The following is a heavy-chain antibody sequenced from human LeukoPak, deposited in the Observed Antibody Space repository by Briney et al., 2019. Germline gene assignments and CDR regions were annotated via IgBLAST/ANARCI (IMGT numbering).Heavy chain of an antibody. D-gene: IGHD6-13*01. V-gene: IGHV3-30*04. CDR1: GFTFSSYA. J-gene: IGHJ4*02. CDR3: ARDPRPNRIAAAGFDY. CDR2: ISYDGSNK. Sequence: PGGSLRLSCAASGFTFSSYAMHWVRQAPGKGLEWVAVISYDGSNKYYAHSVKGRFTISRDNTKITLYLQMNSLRAEDTAVYYCARDPRPNRIAAAGFDYWGQGTLVTVSS.